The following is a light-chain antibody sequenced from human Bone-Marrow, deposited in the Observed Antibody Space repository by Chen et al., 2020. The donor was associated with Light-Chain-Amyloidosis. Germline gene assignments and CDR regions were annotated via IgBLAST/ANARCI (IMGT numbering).Light chain of an antibody. J-gene: IGLJ1*01. CDR1: SSDVGGDNH. CDR2: EVT. Sequence: QSALTQPAPVSGSPGQSLTLSFPGTSSDVGGDNHVSWYQQHPDKAPKLMIYEVTNRPSWVPDRFSGSKSDNTASLTISGLQTEDEADYFCSSYTITNTLVFGSGTRVTVL. CDR3: SSYTITNTLV. V-gene: IGLV2-14*01.